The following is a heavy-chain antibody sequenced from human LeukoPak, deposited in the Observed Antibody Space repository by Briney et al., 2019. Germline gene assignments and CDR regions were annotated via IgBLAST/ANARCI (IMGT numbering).Heavy chain of an antibody. CDR1: GYTFTSYG. D-gene: IGHD3-22*01. Sequence: ASVKVSCKASGYTFTSYGISWVRQAPGQGLEWMGWISAYNGNTNYAQKLQGRVTMTTDTSTSTAYMELRSLRSDDTAVYYCARGPPLGWLSSGTHDAFDIWGQGTMVTVSS. V-gene: IGHV1-18*01. J-gene: IGHJ3*02. CDR3: ARGPPLGWLSSGTHDAFDI. CDR2: ISAYNGNT.